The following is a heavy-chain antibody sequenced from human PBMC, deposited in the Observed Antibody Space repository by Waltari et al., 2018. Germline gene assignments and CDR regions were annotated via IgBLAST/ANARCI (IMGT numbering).Heavy chain of an antibody. CDR3: ARDTYGSGSYYPIYYYYGMDV. J-gene: IGHJ6*02. CDR1: GYSFSRGYY. V-gene: IGHV4-38-2*02. Sequence: QVQLQESGPGLVKPSETLSLTSAVSGYSFSRGYYWGWIRQPPGKGLGWIGSIYHSGSTYYNPSLKSRVTISVDTSKNKFSLRLSSVTAADTAVYYCARDTYGSGSYYPIYYYYGMDVWGQGTTVTVSS. D-gene: IGHD3-10*01. CDR2: IYHSGST.